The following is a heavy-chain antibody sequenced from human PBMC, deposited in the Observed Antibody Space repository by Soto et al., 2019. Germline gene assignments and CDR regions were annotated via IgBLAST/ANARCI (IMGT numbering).Heavy chain of an antibody. V-gene: IGHV3-11*06. CDR3: VKEARLADV. J-gene: IGHJ6*02. CDR1: GFSFSHNY. D-gene: IGHD6-25*01. CDR2: ISGSSSDT. Sequence: GGSLRLSCAASGFSFSHNYMNWIRQVPGKGLEWLSCISGSSSDTNYADSVRGRFTISRDNAKNSLYLQMNSLRVEDTGVYYCVKEARLADVWGQGTTVTVSS.